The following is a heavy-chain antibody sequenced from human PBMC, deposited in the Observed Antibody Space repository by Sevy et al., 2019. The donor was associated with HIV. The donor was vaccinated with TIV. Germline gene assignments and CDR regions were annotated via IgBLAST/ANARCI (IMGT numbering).Heavy chain of an antibody. V-gene: IGHV3-7*01. Sequence: GGSLRLSCAASGFTFSSYWMSWVRQAPGKGLEWVANIKQDGSVKYYVDSVKGRFTISRDNAKNSLYLQMNSLRAEDTAVYYCARDKGNYYPDAFDIWGQGTMVTVSS. D-gene: IGHD3-22*01. CDR1: GFTFSSYW. J-gene: IGHJ3*02. CDR2: IKQDGSVK. CDR3: ARDKGNYYPDAFDI.